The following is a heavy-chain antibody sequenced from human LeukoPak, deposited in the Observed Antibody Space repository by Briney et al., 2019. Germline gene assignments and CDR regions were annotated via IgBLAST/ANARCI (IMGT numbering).Heavy chain of an antibody. CDR3: ARDPHIVVVPAAIRYYYYGMDV. J-gene: IGHJ6*02. CDR1: GYTFTSYG. CDR2: ISAYNGNT. V-gene: IGHV1-18*01. D-gene: IGHD2-2*01. Sequence: ASVEVSCKASGYTFTSYGISWVRQAPGQGLEWMGWISAYNGNTNYAQKLQGRVTMTTDTSTSTAYMELRSLRSDDTAVYYCARDPHIVVVPAAIRYYYYGMDVWGQGTTVTVSS.